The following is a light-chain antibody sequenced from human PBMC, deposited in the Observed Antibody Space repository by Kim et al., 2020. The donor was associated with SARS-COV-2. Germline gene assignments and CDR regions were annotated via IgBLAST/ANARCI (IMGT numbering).Light chain of an antibody. CDR1: QDYRSY. J-gene: IGKJ2*03. CDR2: AAS. CDR3: QQYYSYQYS. Sequence: SACTGDRVTLTCRAGQDYRSYLAWYEQTPGKAHKLLIYAASTLQSGVPSRLSGSGSGTDFTLTISCLQSEDFATYYCQQYYSYQYSFGQGTKLEI. V-gene: IGKV1-8*01.